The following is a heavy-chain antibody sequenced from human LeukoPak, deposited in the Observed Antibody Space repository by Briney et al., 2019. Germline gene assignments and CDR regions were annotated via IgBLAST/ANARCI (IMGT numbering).Heavy chain of an antibody. Sequence: GRSLRLSCAASGFTFSSYAMHWVRQAPGKGLEWVAVISYDGSNKYYADSVKGRFTISRDNSKNTLYLQMNSLRAEDTAVYYCARVPTAEGFLENWFDPWGQGTLVTVSS. CDR1: GFTFSSYA. J-gene: IGHJ5*02. V-gene: IGHV3-30-3*01. CDR3: ARVPTAEGFLENWFDP. CDR2: ISYDGSNK. D-gene: IGHD1-1*01.